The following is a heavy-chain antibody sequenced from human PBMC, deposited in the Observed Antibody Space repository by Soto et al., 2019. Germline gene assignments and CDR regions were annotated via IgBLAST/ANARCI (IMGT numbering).Heavy chain of an antibody. D-gene: IGHD2-21*02. CDR3: ARDRGFVVVTAMSQFGP. CDR2: IIPIFGTA. V-gene: IGHV1-69*13. CDR1: GGTFSSYA. J-gene: IGHJ5*02. Sequence: SVKVSCKASGGTFSSYAISWVRQAPGQGLEWMGGIIPIFGTANYAQKFQGRVMITADESTSTAYMELSSLRSEDTAVYYCARDRGFVVVTAMSQFGPWGQGTLVTVSS.